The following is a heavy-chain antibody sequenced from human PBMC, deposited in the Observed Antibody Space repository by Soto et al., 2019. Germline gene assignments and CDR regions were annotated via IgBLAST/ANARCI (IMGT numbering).Heavy chain of an antibody. J-gene: IGHJ4*02. V-gene: IGHV4-31*03. Sequence: QVQLQESSPGLVKPSQTLSLTCTVSGGSISSGGYYWSWIRQHPGKGLEWIGYIYYSGSTYYNPSLQSRVTIAVDTSKNPFSLKLSSVTAADTAVYYCARNPAEAASFDYWGQGTLVTVSS. CDR3: ARNPAEAASFDY. D-gene: IGHD6-13*01. CDR2: IYYSGST. CDR1: GGSISSGGYY.